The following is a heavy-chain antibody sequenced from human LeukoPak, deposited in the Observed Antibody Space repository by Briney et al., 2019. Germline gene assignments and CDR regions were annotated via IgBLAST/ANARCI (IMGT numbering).Heavy chain of an antibody. J-gene: IGHJ6*03. CDR3: ARDPYSGSYGNYYYYFMDV. CDR1: GFTVSSNY. V-gene: IGHV3-21*01. Sequence: GGSLRLSCAAFGFTVSSNYMAWVRQAPGKGLEWVSSITSGSSYRFYADSVKGRLTISRDNAKNSLYLQMNSLRAEDTAVCYCARDPYSGSYGNYYYYFMDVWGKGTTVTISS. D-gene: IGHD1-26*01. CDR2: ITSGSSYR.